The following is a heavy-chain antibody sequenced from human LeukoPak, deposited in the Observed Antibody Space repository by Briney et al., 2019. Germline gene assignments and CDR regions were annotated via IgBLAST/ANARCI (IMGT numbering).Heavy chain of an antibody. CDR1: GGSVSSGGFH. J-gene: IGHJ5*02. V-gene: IGHV4-30-2*01. Sequence: KPSETLSLTCTVSGGSVSSGGFHWSWIRQPPGKGLEWIGYIYHIGTTDYNPSLKSRVTISLDRSKNQVSLNLTSMTAADTAVYYCTREVEGYSYASGRFLHFDPWGQGTLVTVSS. CDR3: TREVEGYSYASGRFLHFDP. D-gene: IGHD3-10*01. CDR2: IYHIGTT.